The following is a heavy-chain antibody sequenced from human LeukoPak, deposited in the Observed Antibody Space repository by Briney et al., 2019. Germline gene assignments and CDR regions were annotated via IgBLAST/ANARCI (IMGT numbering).Heavy chain of an antibody. D-gene: IGHD3-9*01. V-gene: IGHV1-8*01. Sequence: ASVKVSCKASGYTFTSYDINWVRQATGQGLEWMGWMNPNSGNTGYAQKFQGRVTMTRNTSISTAYMELSSLRSEDTAVYYCARSYYDILTGLGYYYYYYMDVWGKGTTVTISS. CDR2: MNPNSGNT. J-gene: IGHJ6*03. CDR3: ARSYYDILTGLGYYYYYYMDV. CDR1: GYTFTSYD.